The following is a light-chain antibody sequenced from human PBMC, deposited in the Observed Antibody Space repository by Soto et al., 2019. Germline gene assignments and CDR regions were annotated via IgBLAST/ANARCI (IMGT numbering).Light chain of an antibody. CDR2: EVT. CDR3: QSYDSSLSGYV. J-gene: IGLJ1*01. CDR1: SSDVGGYNY. Sequence: QSVLAQPASVSGSPGQSITISCTGTSSDVGGYNYVSWYQQYPGKAPKLMIYEVTHRPSGVPDRFSGSKSGTSASLAITGLQAEDEADYYCQSYDSSLSGYVFGAGTKVTVL. V-gene: IGLV2-14*01.